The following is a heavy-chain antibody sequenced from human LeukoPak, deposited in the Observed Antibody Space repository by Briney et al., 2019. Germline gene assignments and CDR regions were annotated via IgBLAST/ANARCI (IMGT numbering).Heavy chain of an antibody. Sequence: SETLSLTCTVSGGSISSSSYYWGWIRQPPGKGLEWIGNIYYSGSTYYNPSLRSRVTISVDTSKNQFSLRLNSVTAADTAVYFCARRRLGAAGNWFDPWGQGTLVTVSS. CDR2: IYYSGST. J-gene: IGHJ5*02. CDR1: GGSISSSSYY. D-gene: IGHD6-13*01. V-gene: IGHV4-39*01. CDR3: ARRRLGAAGNWFDP.